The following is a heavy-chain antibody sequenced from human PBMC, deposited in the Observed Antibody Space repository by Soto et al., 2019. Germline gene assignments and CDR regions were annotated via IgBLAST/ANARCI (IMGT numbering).Heavy chain of an antibody. CDR3: TLGSWSAETFDI. V-gene: IGHV1-69*02. CDR1: GGTFSTYT. Sequence: QVQLVQSGAEVKKPGSSVKVSCKASGGTFSTYTVIWVRQAPGQGLEWMGRIIPMLDITNTAQSFQGRVTITADKSTSTAYLELSTLRSDDTAIYFCTLGSWSAETFDICGRGTMVTVSS. J-gene: IGHJ3*02. CDR2: IIPMLDIT. D-gene: IGHD6-13*01.